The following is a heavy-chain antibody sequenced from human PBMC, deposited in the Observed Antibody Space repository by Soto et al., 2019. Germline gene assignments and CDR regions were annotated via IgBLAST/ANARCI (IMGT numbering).Heavy chain of an antibody. CDR3: ARRGSGRYYEY. CDR2: ISGSGGST. D-gene: IGHD6-19*01. V-gene: IGHV3-23*01. J-gene: IGHJ4*02. Sequence: EVQLLESGGGLVQPGGSLRLSCAASGFTFSSYAMRWVRQAPGKGLEWVSAISGSGGSTYYADSVKGRFTISRDNSKNTLYLQMTSLRAGDTAVDYCARRGSGRYYEYWGQGTLVTVSS. CDR1: GFTFSSYA.